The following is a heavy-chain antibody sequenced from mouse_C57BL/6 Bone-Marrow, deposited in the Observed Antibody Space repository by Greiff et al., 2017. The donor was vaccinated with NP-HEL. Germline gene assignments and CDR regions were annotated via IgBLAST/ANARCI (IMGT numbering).Heavy chain of an antibody. Sequence: VKLVESGPGLVAPSQSLSITCTVSGFSLTSYGVHWVRQPPGKGLEWLVVIWSDGSTTYNSALKSRLSISKDNSKSQVLLKMNSLQTDDTAMYYCARAYYSNYNAMDYWGQGTSVTVSS. CDR1: GFSLTSYG. J-gene: IGHJ4*01. CDR2: IWSDGST. D-gene: IGHD2-5*01. V-gene: IGHV2-6*03. CDR3: ARAYYSNYNAMDY.